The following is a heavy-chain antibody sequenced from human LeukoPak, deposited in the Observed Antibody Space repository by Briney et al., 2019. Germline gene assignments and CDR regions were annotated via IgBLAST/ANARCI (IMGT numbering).Heavy chain of an antibody. Sequence: PGGSLRLSCAASGFTFSSYAMHWVRQAPGKGLEWVAVISYDGSNKYYADSVKGRFTITRDNSKNTLYLQMNSLRAEDTAVYYCARDALPHGMEVVAARGAHFDYWGQGTLVTVSS. CDR1: GFTFSSYA. J-gene: IGHJ4*02. CDR2: ISYDGSNK. CDR3: ARDALPHGMEVVAARGAHFDY. D-gene: IGHD2-15*01. V-gene: IGHV3-30-3*01.